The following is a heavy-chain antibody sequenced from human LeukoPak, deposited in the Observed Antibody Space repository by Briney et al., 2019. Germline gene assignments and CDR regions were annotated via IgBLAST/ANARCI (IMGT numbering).Heavy chain of an antibody. D-gene: IGHD3-22*01. J-gene: IGHJ4*02. CDR1: GFTFSSYS. CDR3: AKDSGYYYDSSGYSRHYFDY. Sequence: GGSLRLSCAASGFTFSSYSMNWVRQAPGKGLEWVSSISSSSYIYYADSVKGRFTISRDNAKNSLYLQMNSLRAEDTALYYCAKDSGYYYDSSGYSRHYFDYWGQGTLVTVSS. V-gene: IGHV3-21*04. CDR2: ISSSSYI.